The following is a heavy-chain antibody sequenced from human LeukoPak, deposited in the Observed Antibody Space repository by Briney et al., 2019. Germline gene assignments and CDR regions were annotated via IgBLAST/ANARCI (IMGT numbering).Heavy chain of an antibody. D-gene: IGHD1-26*01. Sequence: PGRSLRLSCAASGFTFSSYGMHWVRQAPGKGLEWVAVIWYDGSNKYYADSVKGRFTISRDNSKNTLYLQMNSLRAEDTAVYYCARLGRSYYYYGMDVRGKGTTVTVSS. CDR2: IWYDGSNK. V-gene: IGHV3-33*01. CDR3: ARLGRSYYYYGMDV. CDR1: GFTFSSYG. J-gene: IGHJ6*04.